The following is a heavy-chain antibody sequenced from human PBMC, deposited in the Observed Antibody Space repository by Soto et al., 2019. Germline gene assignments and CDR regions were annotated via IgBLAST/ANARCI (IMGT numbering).Heavy chain of an antibody. Sequence: GGSLRLSCAASGFTFRNYGMYWVRQAPGKGLEWVAVISYDGSNKYYADSVKGRFTISRDNSKNTLSLQMNSLRAEDTAVYYCAKDLIDNSTGYYLGSYYYGLDVWGQGTTVTVSS. V-gene: IGHV3-30*18. CDR3: AKDLIDNSTGYYLGSYYYGLDV. J-gene: IGHJ6*02. CDR1: GFTFRNYG. D-gene: IGHD3-22*01. CDR2: ISYDGSNK.